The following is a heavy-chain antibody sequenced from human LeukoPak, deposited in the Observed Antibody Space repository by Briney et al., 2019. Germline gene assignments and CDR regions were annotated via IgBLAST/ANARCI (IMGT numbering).Heavy chain of an antibody. D-gene: IGHD3-16*02. CDR1: GYTFTGYY. Sequence: ASVKVSCKASGYTFTGYYMHWVRQAPGQGLEWMGWINPNSGGTNYAQKFQGRVTMTRDTSISTAYMELSRLRSDDTAVYYCARAIRLGELSLLTIDYWGQGTLVTVSS. CDR3: ARAIRLGELSLLTIDY. J-gene: IGHJ4*02. CDR2: INPNSGGT. V-gene: IGHV1-2*02.